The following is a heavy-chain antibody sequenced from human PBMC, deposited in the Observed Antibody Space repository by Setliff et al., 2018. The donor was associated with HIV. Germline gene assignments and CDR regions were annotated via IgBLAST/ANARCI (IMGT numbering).Heavy chain of an antibody. CDR3: ARDATRGGDFDY. CDR1: GFTFDDYG. V-gene: IGHV3-20*04. Sequence: GGSLRLSCAASGFTFDDYGMSWVRQAPGKGLEWVSGINWNGGSTGYADSVKGRFVISRDNRKDLLFLQMNSLKDEDTAVYYCARDATRGGDFDYWGQGTLVTVSS. CDR2: INWNGGST. J-gene: IGHJ4*02. D-gene: IGHD3-16*01.